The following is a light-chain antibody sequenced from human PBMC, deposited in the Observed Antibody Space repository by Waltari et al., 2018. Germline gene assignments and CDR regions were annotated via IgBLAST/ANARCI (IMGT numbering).Light chain of an antibody. J-gene: IGLJ3*02. CDR2: ANY. V-gene: IGLV1-44*01. CDR1: TSNIGTNT. CDR3: ATWDDSLSGRV. Sequence: QSVLTQPPSTSETPGQRVTISCSGSTSNIGTNTVTWYQLLPGTAPKTVIFANYHRPSGVPDRFSASKSGTSASLVISGLQSEDEADYFCATWDDSLSGRVFGGGTKVTVL.